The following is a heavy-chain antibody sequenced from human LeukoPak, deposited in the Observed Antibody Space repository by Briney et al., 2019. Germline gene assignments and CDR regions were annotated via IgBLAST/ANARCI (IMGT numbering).Heavy chain of an antibody. CDR1: GFTFSSYG. V-gene: IGHV3-30*02. J-gene: IGHJ4*02. Sequence: QPGGSLRLSCAASGFTFSSYGMHWVRQAPGKGLEWVAFIRYDGSNKYYADSVKGRFTISRDNSKTSLYLQMSSLRGDDTAVYYCAKGMGRNWSHGHWGQGTLVTVSS. D-gene: IGHD2-8*01. CDR2: IRYDGSNK. CDR3: AKGMGRNWSHGH.